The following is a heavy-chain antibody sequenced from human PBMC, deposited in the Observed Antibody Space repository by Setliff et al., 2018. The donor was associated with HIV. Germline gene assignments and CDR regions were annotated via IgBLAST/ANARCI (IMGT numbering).Heavy chain of an antibody. CDR2: MNPNSGNR. Sequence: ASVKVSCKTSGSTFTSYDINWVRQATGQGLEWMGWMNPNSGNRGYAQKFQGRVTISRNTSISTAYMELSGLRSEDTAVYYCARNPQPTGTPDYYSYYYMDVWGKGTTVTVSS. CDR3: ARNPQPTGTPDYYSYYYMDV. D-gene: IGHD1-1*01. CDR1: GSTFTSYD. J-gene: IGHJ6*03. V-gene: IGHV1-8*03.